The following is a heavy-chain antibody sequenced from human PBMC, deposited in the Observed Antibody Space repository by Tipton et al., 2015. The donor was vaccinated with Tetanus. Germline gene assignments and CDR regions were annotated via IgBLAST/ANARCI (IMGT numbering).Heavy chain of an antibody. D-gene: IGHD6-13*01. CDR2: FFYSGST. J-gene: IGHJ4*02. V-gene: IGHV4-39*01. CDR3: AGGAWRGIAAVGTFPGY. CDR1: GGSISSTSYY. Sequence: LRLSCTVSGGSISSTSYYWGWIRQPPGKGLEWIGSFFYSGSTYYNPSLKSRVTISVDTSNNQFSLKLTSVTAADTAVYHCAGGAWRGIAAVGTFPGYWGQGTLVTVSS.